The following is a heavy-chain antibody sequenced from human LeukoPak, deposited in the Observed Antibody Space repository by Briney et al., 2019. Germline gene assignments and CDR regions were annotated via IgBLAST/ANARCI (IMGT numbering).Heavy chain of an antibody. CDR2: INHSGST. J-gene: IGHJ5*02. CDR1: GGSFSGYY. V-gene: IGHV4-34*01. CDR3: ARLHDILTGYYTDWFDP. D-gene: IGHD3-9*01. Sequence: SETLSLTCAVYGGSFSGYYWSWIRQPPGKGLEWIGGINHSGSTNYNPSLKSRVTISVDTSKNQFSLKLSSVTAADTAVYYCARLHDILTGYYTDWFDPWGQGTLVTVSS.